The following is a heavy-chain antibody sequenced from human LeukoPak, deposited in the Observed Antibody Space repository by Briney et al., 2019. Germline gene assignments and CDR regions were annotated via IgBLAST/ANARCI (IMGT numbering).Heavy chain of an antibody. CDR1: GGSISSSSYY. Sequence: SETLSLTCTVSGGSISSSSYYWGWIRQPPGKGLEWIGSIYYSGSTYYNPSLKSRVTISVDTSKNQFSLKLSSVTAADTAVYYCARQTRNVYPLHDWGQGTLVTVSS. J-gene: IGHJ4*02. CDR2: IYYSGST. V-gene: IGHV4-39*07. CDR3: ARQTRNVYPLHD. D-gene: IGHD1-14*01.